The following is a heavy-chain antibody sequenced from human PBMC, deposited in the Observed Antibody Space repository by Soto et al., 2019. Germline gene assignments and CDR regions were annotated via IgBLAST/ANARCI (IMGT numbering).Heavy chain of an antibody. CDR3: ARDRDGYNRIDY. D-gene: IGHD5-12*01. V-gene: IGHV4-31*03. J-gene: IGHJ4*02. Sequence: QVQLQESGPGLVKPSQTLSLTCTVSGGSISSGGHYWSWIRHHPEKGLEWIGYIYSSGTTYYNPSRESRVTMSIDTSKNQFSLRLNSVTAADTALFYCARDRDGYNRIDYWGQGTLVTVSS. CDR1: GGSISSGGHY. CDR2: IYSSGTT.